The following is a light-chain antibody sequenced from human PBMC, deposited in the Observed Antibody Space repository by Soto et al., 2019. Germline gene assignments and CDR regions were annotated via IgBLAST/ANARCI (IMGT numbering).Light chain of an antibody. CDR1: ESISTW. CDR3: QQYQSFSFT. CDR2: KAS. Sequence: DIQMTQSPSTLSASVGDRVSITCRASESISTWLAWYQQKPGKAPKLLIYKASTLESGVPSRFSGSGSGTEFSLTIRSLQPDDFARYYCQQYQSFSFTFGGGTQVEI. J-gene: IGKJ4*01. V-gene: IGKV1-5*03.